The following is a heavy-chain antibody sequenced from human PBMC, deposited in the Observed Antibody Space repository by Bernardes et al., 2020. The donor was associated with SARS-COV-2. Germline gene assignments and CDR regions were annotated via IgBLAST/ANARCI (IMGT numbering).Heavy chain of an antibody. CDR1: GFTFRSYG. D-gene: IGHD4-17*01. CDR2: ISYDGSNK. CDR3: AKDYFTVTDYHTPDY. Sequence: SLRLSCAASGFTFRSYGMHWVRQAPGKGLEWVAVISYDGSNKYYADSVKGRFTISRDNSKNTLYLQMNSLRAEDTAVYYCAKDYFTVTDYHTPDYWGQGTLVTGSS. V-gene: IGHV3-30*18. J-gene: IGHJ4*02.